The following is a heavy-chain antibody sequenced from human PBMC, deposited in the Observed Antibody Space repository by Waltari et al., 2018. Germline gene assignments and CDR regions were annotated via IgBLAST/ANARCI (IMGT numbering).Heavy chain of an antibody. Sequence: EVQLLESGGGLVQPGGSLRLSCAASGFTFSSYAMSWVRQAPGEVVGWVAAISGSGGSTYYADSVKGRFTISRDNAKNSLYLQRNSLRAEDTAVYDCARSGSLAENYWGQGTLVTVSS. CDR1: GFTFSSYA. CDR2: ISGSGGST. CDR3: ARSGSLAENY. V-gene: IGHV3-23*01. D-gene: IGHD1-26*01. J-gene: IGHJ4*02.